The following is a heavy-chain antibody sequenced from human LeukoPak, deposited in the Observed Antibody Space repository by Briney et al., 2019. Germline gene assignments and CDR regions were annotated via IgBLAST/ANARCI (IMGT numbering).Heavy chain of an antibody. CDR3: ATAFAMIVVVKAWDAFDI. Sequence: GASVKVSCKASGYTFTTYGISWVRLAPGQGLEWMGWISGYNGNTNYAQKFQGRVTMTEDTSTDTAYMELSSLRSEDTAVYYCATAFAMIVVVKAWDAFDIWGQGTMVTVSS. CDR2: ISGYNGNT. V-gene: IGHV1-18*01. D-gene: IGHD3-22*01. J-gene: IGHJ3*02. CDR1: GYTFTTYG.